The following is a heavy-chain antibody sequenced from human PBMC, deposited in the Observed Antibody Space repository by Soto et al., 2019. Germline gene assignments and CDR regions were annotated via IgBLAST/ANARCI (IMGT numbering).Heavy chain of an antibody. D-gene: IGHD6-6*01. Sequence: GGSLRLSCAASGFIFSDHYMDWVRQAPGKGLEWVGRTRNKANSHTTEYAASVKGRFTISRDDSKNSLYLQMNSLKIEDTAVYYCARNGGSSSPLDYWGQGTQVTVSS. CDR3: ARNGGSSSPLDY. CDR1: GFIFSDHY. J-gene: IGHJ4*02. CDR2: TRNKANSHTT. V-gene: IGHV3-72*01.